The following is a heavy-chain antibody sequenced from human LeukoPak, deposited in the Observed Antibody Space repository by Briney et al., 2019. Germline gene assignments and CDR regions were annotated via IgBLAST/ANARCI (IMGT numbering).Heavy chain of an antibody. CDR2: IYYSGST. CDR1: GGSISSGGYY. V-gene: IGHV4-31*03. CDR3: AREVLLWFGELYGAWFDP. Sequence: PSETLSLTCTVSGGSISSGGYYWSWIRQHPGKGLEWIGYIYYSGSTYYNPSLKSRVTISVDTSKNQFSLKLSSVTAADTAAYYCAREVLLWFGELYGAWFDPWGQGTLVTVSS. J-gene: IGHJ5*02. D-gene: IGHD3-10*01.